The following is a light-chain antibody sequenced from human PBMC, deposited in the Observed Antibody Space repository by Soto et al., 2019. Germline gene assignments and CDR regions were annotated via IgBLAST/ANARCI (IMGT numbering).Light chain of an antibody. CDR2: EVS. CDR3: SSYTSSSTWV. Sequence: QSALTQPASVSGSPGQSITISCTGTSSDVGGYNYVSWYQQHPGKAPKLMIYEVSNRPSGGSNRFSGSKSGNTASLTISGLQAEDEADYYCSSYTSSSTWVFGGGTQLTVL. V-gene: IGLV2-14*01. J-gene: IGLJ3*02. CDR1: SSDVGGYNY.